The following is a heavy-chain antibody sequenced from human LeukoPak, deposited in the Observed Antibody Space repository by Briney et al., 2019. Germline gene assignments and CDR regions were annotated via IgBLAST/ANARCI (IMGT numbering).Heavy chain of an antibody. CDR3: AKVAKYYYGSETYYFFEQ. V-gene: IGHV3-7*01. CDR1: GFTFTTYW. D-gene: IGHD3-10*01. Sequence: WGSLRLSCAASGFTFTTYWMSWVRQAPGKGLEWVANIKQDGAEKYYVDSVKGRFTISRDNARNSLELQMNSLRVEDTAVYYCAKVAKYYYGSETYYFFEQWGQGTPVTASS. CDR2: IKQDGAEK. J-gene: IGHJ4*02.